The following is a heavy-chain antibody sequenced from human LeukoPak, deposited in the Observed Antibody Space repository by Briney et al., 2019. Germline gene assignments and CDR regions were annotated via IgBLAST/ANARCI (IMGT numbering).Heavy chain of an antibody. Sequence: GASVKVSCKASGYTFTSYYMHWVRQAPGQGLEWMGGIIPIFGTANYAQKFQGRVTITADESTSTAYMELSSLRSEDTAVYYCARGFGRDDAFDIWGQGTMVTVSS. J-gene: IGHJ3*02. CDR1: GYTFTSYY. D-gene: IGHD5-24*01. CDR2: IIPIFGTA. V-gene: IGHV1-69*13. CDR3: ARGFGRDDAFDI.